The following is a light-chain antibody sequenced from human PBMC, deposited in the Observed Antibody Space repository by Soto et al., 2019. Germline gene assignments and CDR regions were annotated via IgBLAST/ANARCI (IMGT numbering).Light chain of an antibody. CDR1: SSDIGSYDH. CDR2: AVS. V-gene: IGLV2-14*03. J-gene: IGLJ1*01. Sequence: QSALTQPASVSGSPGQSITISCIGTSSDIGSYDHVAWYQQFPGKSPKLIIYAVSDRTSGVSDRFSGSKSGISASLTISGLQTEDEADYYCISYTDRQSYLFGTGTKVTVL. CDR3: ISYTDRQSYL.